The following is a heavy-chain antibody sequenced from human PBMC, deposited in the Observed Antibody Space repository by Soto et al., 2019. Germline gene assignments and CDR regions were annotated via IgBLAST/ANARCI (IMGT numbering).Heavy chain of an antibody. D-gene: IGHD1-26*01. J-gene: IGHJ4*02. CDR3: ARDVDKYTGSDLSGPGY. Sequence: QVQLVQSVAVVQEPGASVKLSCKTSGYAFSNFYIHWVRQAPGQGLEWVGVINPRGGSANYAQRFQARVTMTRDTSASTVYMELSRLRSDDTATYYCARDVDKYTGSDLSGPGYWGQGTMITVSS. CDR1: GYAFSNFY. V-gene: IGHV1-46*01. CDR2: INPRGGSA.